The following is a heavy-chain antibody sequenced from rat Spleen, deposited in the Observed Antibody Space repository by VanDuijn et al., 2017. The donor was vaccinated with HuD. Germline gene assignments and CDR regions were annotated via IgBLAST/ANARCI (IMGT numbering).Heavy chain of an antibody. V-gene: IGHV5-29*01. CDR1: GFTFNNYG. J-gene: IGHJ2*01. D-gene: IGHD4-3*01. Sequence: EVQLVESGGGLVQPGRSLKLSCAASGFTFNNYGMAWVRQAPTKGLEWIAAISYDGVTTYYRDSVKGRFTVSRENAKSTLYFLMDSLRSEDTATYYCARLNSGYDYWGQGVMVTVSS. CDR3: ARLNSGYDY. CDR2: ISYDGVTT.